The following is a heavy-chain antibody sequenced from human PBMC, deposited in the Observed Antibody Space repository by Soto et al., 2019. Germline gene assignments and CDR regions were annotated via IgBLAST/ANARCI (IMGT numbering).Heavy chain of an antibody. V-gene: IGHV3-21*01. CDR2: ISSSSSYI. Sequence: EVQLVESGGGLVKPGGSLRLSCAASGFTFSSYSMNWVRQAPGKGLEWVSSISSSSSYIYYADSVKGRFTISRDNAKNSQYLQMNSLRAEDKAVYYCARDQPGYSYGYGLGYWCQGTLVTVSS. CDR1: GFTFSSYS. D-gene: IGHD5-18*01. J-gene: IGHJ4*02. CDR3: ARDQPGYSYGYGLGY.